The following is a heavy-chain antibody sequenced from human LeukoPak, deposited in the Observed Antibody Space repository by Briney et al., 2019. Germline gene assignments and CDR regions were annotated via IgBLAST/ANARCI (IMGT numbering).Heavy chain of an antibody. D-gene: IGHD1-26*01. V-gene: IGHV3-7*01. CDR1: GFTFSSYW. CDR2: IKQDGSVE. J-gene: IGHJ4*02. CDR3: ARYPVGAPYYDY. Sequence: GGSLRLSCAASGFTFSSYWMNWVRQAPGKGLEWVANIKQDGSVENYVDSVKGRFTISRDNAKNSLYLQMNSLRAEDTAVYYCARYPVGAPYYDYWGQGTLVTVSS.